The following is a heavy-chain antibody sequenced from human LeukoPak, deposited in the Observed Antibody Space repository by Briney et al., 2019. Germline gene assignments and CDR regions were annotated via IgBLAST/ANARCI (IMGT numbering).Heavy chain of an antibody. CDR2: ISAYNGNT. V-gene: IGHV1-18*01. Sequence: GESLKISCKGSGYSFTSYGISWVRQAPGQGLEWMGWISAYNGNTNYAQKLQGRVTMTTDTSTSTAYMELRSLRSDDTAVYYCAREYGDSSGYYDAFDIWGQGTMVTVSS. J-gene: IGHJ3*02. CDR3: AREYGDSSGYYDAFDI. D-gene: IGHD3-22*01. CDR1: GYSFTSYG.